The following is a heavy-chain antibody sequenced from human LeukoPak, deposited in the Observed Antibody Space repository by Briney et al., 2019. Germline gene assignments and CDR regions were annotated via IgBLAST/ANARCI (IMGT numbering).Heavy chain of an antibody. CDR3: ARDTEMATIA. J-gene: IGHJ5*02. CDR1: GFTFSSYS. CDR2: ISSGSSNI. D-gene: IGHD5-24*01. V-gene: IGHV3-48*01. Sequence: GGSLRLSCAASGFTFSSYSMNWIRQAPGKGLEWVSYISSGSSNIYYADSVKGRFTISRDNAKNSLYLQMNSLRAEDTAVYYCARDTEMATIAWGQGTLVTVSS.